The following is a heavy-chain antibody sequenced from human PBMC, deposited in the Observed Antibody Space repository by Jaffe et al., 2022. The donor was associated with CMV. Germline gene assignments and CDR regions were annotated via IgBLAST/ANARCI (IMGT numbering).Heavy chain of an antibody. CDR2: IRSKAYGGTT. Sequence: EVQLVESGGGLVQPGRSLRLSCTASGFTFGDYAMSWVRQAPGKGLEWVGFIRSKAYGGTTEYAASVKGRFTISRDDSKSIAYLQMNSLKTEDTAVYYCTRDHAEVVVVPAATTEIYYYYYYMDVWGKGTTVTVSS. D-gene: IGHD2-2*01. CDR1: GFTFGDYA. V-gene: IGHV3-49*04. J-gene: IGHJ6*03. CDR3: TRDHAEVVVVPAATTEIYYYYYYMDV.